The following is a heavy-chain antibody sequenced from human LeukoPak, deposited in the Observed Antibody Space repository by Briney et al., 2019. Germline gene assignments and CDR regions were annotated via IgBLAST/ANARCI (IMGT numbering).Heavy chain of an antibody. V-gene: IGHV3-7*01. D-gene: IGHD2-2*01. Sequence: PGGSLRLSCAASGFTFSTYWMSWVRQAPGKGLEWVANIKQDRSDKYYVDSVKGRFTISRDNAKNSLFLQMNSLRAEDTAVYYCARVRCSSNSCFPDYWGQGTLVTVSS. CDR2: IKQDRSDK. CDR3: ARVRCSSNSCFPDY. J-gene: IGHJ4*02. CDR1: GFTFSTYW.